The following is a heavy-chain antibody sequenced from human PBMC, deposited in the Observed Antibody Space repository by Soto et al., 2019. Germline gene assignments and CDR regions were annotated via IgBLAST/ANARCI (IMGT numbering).Heavy chain of an antibody. CDR1: RGSISNYY. CDR3: SRGFEESRPGWFHP. Sequence: SETLSLTCTVSRGSISNYYWSWILQPPGKGLEWIGYIYYSGSTNYNPSLKSRVTISVDTSKNQFSLKLNSLSAADTAVYYCSRGFEESRPGWFHPPGQGTLVTVSS. CDR2: IYYSGST. V-gene: IGHV4-59*01. J-gene: IGHJ5*02. D-gene: IGHD3-10*01.